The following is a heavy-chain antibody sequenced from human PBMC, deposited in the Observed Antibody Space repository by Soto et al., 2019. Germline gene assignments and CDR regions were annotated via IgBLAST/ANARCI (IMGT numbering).Heavy chain of an antibody. CDR2: VYSGGTT. CDR3: ARGRSASSDFDS. Sequence: EVQLVESGGGLVQPGGSLRLSCAASGFTVSTYYMNWVRQAPGEGLEWVSVVYSGGTTYYAVSVRGRFTISTDNSKSTLFLQMNSLRAEDTAVSYCARGRSASSDFDSWGQGTLVTVSP. V-gene: IGHV3-66*01. D-gene: IGHD3-10*01. CDR1: GFTVSTYY. J-gene: IGHJ4*02.